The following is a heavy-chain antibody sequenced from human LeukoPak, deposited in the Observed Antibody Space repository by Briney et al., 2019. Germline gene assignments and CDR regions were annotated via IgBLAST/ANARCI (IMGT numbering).Heavy chain of an antibody. V-gene: IGHV3-48*04. CDR2: ISSSGSTI. D-gene: IGHD2-2*01. J-gene: IGHJ5*02. CDR1: GFTFSSYA. Sequence: GGSLRLSCAASGFTFSSYAMSWVRQAPGKGLEWVSYISSSGSTIYYADPVKGRFTISRDNAKNSLYLQMNSLRAEDTAVYYCAREARYCSSTSCSQWFDPWGQGTLVTVSS. CDR3: AREARYCSSTSCSQWFDP.